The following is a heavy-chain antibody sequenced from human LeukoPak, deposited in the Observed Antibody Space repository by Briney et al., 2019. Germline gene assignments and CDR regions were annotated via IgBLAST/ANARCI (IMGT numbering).Heavy chain of an antibody. CDR1: RYTFSSSD. CDR2: IDPNTGDT. J-gene: IGHJ4*02. CDR3: ARLGLHGSGTYYFFDY. D-gene: IGHD3-10*01. V-gene: IGHV1-2*06. Sequence: ASVKVSCKASRYTFSSSDINWVRQAPGQGLEWVGRIDPNTGDTIYAQNFQGRVTVTSATSISTAYMELSRLTSDDTAVYFCARLGLHGSGTYYFFDYWGQGTLVTVSS.